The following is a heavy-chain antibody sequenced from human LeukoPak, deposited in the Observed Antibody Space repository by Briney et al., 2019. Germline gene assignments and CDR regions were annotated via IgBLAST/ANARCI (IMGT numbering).Heavy chain of an antibody. CDR3: AKDAQGGSGSYSWGTFDY. Sequence: TGGSLRLSCAASGFTFDSYAMSWVRQAPGKGLEWVSGISESGYTVYADSVKGRFTISRDNSRNTLFLQMNSLRPEDTAFYYFAKDAQGGSGSYSWGTFDYWGQGTLVTVSS. V-gene: IGHV3-23*01. J-gene: IGHJ4*02. CDR1: GFTFDSYA. D-gene: IGHD3-10*01. CDR2: ISESGYT.